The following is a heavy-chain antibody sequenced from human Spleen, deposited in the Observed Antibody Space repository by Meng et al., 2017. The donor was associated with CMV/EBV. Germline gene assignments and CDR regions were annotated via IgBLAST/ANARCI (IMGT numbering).Heavy chain of an antibody. CDR3: ARRSVWGPSYGMDV. CDR1: GGSFSTYY. CDR2: INHKGST. J-gene: IGHJ6*02. D-gene: IGHD1-26*01. V-gene: IGHV4-34*01. Sequence: GSLRLSCAVYGGSFSTYYWSWIRQPPGKGLEWIGEINHKGSTNYNPSLKSRVTISLDTSKNQFSLKLSSVTAADTAVYYCARRSVWGPSYGMDVWGQGTTVTVSS.